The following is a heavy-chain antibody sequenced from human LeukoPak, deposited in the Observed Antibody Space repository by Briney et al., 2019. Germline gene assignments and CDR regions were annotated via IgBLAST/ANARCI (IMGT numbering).Heavy chain of an antibody. CDR1: GGSISSGGYY. CDR2: IYYSGST. Sequence: MSSETLSLTCTVSGGSISSGGYYWSWIRQHPGKGLEWIGYIYYSGSTYCNPSLKSRVTISVDTSKNQFSLKLSSVTAADTAVYYCARYPNHYYGMDVWGQGTTVTVSS. V-gene: IGHV4-31*03. CDR3: ARYPNHYYGMDV. J-gene: IGHJ6*02.